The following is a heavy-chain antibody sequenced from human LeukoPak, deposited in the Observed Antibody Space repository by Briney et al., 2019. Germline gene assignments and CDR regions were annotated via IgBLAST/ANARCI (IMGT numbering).Heavy chain of an antibody. V-gene: IGHV4-59*01. CDR1: GGSISSYY. CDR2: NYHIGST. D-gene: IGHD2-8*01. CDR3: AGEQWRPPYYYFGMDV. Sequence: SETLSLTCTVTGGSISSYYWTWIRQPPGKGLEWIGYNYHIGSTNYSPSLKSRVTILLDTSKNQFSLRLTSVTAADTAVYYCAGEQWRPPYYYFGMDVWGQGTTVTVSS. J-gene: IGHJ6*02.